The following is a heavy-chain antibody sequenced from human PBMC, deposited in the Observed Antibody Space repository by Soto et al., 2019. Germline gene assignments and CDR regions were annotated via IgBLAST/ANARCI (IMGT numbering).Heavy chain of an antibody. CDR1: GGSFSGYY. Sequence: SETLSLTCAVYGGSFSGYYWSWIRQPPGKGLEWIGEINHSGSTNYNPSLKSRVTISVDTSKNQFSLKLSSVTAADTAVYYCARHVPYNWRTGHNWFDPWGQGSLVTVSS. V-gene: IGHV4-34*01. J-gene: IGHJ5*02. D-gene: IGHD1-1*01. CDR3: ARHVPYNWRTGHNWFDP. CDR2: INHSGST.